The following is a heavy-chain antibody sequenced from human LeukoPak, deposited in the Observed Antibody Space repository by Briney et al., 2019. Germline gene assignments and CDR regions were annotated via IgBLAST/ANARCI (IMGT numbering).Heavy chain of an antibody. CDR1: GGSISSYY. J-gene: IGHJ5*02. CDR2: IYYSGST. V-gene: IGHV4-59*01. D-gene: IGHD2-2*01. CDR3: ARDLGYCSSTSCYENWFDP. Sequence: SETLSLTCTVSGGSISSYYWSWIRQPPGKGLEWIGYIYYSGSTNYNPSLKSRVTISVDTSKNQFSLKLSSVTAADTAVYYCARDLGYCSSTSCYENWFDPWGQGTLSPSPQ.